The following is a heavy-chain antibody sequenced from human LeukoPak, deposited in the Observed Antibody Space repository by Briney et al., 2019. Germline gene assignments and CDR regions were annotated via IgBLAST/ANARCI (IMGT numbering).Heavy chain of an antibody. V-gene: IGHV4-59*08. CDR2: IHYSGSS. D-gene: IGHD6-19*01. CDR1: GGSISSYY. J-gene: IGHJ4*02. CDR3: ARHRVELAGSYFDY. Sequence: SETLSLTCTVSGGSISSYYWTWIRHPPGKGLEWIGYIHYSGSSRYNPSLKSPVTISVDTSKNQFSLEVSSVTAADTAVYYCARHRVELAGSYFDYWGQGSPVTVSS.